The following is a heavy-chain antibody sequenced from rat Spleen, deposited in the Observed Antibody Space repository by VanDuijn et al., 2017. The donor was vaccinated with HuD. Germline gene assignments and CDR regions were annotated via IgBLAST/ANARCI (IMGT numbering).Heavy chain of an antibody. CDR1: GFIFSNYG. CDR3: ATDGYFDGIYYSVYVMDA. J-gene: IGHJ4*01. V-gene: IGHV5-19*01. CDR2: ISYDGSRT. D-gene: IGHD1-12*02. Sequence: EVQLVESGGGLVQPGRSLKLSCAASGFIFSNYGMHWIRQAPTKGLEWVATISYDGSRTYYRDSVKGRFTISRDNAKSTLYLQMDSLRSEDSATYYCATDGYFDGIYYSVYVMDAWGQGASVTVSS.